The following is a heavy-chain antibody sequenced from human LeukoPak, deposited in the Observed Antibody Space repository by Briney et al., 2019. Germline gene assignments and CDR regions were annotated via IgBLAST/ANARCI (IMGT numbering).Heavy chain of an antibody. CDR2: IYYSGTT. D-gene: IGHD2/OR15-2a*01. Sequence: SETLSLTCTVSGGSIISNTYYWGWIRQPPGKGLEWIGTIYYSGTTFYNPSLKSRVTMSVDTSKNQFSLKLSSVTAADTAVYYCARQTNTTYSNFDYWGQGTLVTVSS. CDR3: ARQTNTTYSNFDY. V-gene: IGHV4-39*01. CDR1: GGSIISNTYY. J-gene: IGHJ4*02.